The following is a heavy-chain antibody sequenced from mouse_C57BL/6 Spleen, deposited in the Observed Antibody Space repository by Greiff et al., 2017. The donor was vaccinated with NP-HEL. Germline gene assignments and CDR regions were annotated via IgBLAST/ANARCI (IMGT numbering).Heavy chain of an antibody. CDR3: ARENLTGGWFAY. Sequence: QVHLQQPGAELVSPLSSFKLSCKASFYTFPIYLMHWVKQRPIQGLEWIGNIDPSDSETHYNQKFKDKATLTVDKSSSTAYMQLSSLTSEESAVYYCARENLTGGWFAYGGQGTLVTVSA. J-gene: IGHJ3*01. CDR1: FYTFPIYL. D-gene: IGHD3-2*01. V-gene: IGHV1-52*01. CDR2: IDPSDSET.